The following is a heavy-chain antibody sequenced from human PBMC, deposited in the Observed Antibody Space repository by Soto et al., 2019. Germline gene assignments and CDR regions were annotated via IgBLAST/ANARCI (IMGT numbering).Heavy chain of an antibody. Sequence: QITLKESGPTLVKPTQTLTLTCTFSGFPLSTSGVGVGWIRQPPGKALEWLALIYWDDDKRYSPSLKSRLTITKDTSKNQVVLTMTNMDPVDTATYYCAHSLTAARRFWFDPWGQGTLVTVSS. CDR1: GFPLSTSGVG. J-gene: IGHJ5*02. CDR2: IYWDDDK. CDR3: AHSLTAARRFWFDP. V-gene: IGHV2-5*02. D-gene: IGHD6-6*01.